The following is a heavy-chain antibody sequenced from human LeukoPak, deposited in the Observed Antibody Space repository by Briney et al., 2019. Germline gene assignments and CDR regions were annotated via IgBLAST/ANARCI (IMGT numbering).Heavy chain of an antibody. Sequence: EASVKVSCKASGYTFTDFYMLWVRQAPGQGLEWMGWINPNSGGTDYAQKFQGRVTMTRDTSTSTAYMELSRLRSDDTAVYYCARDPPVRGVMAYWGQGTLVTVSS. J-gene: IGHJ4*02. CDR3: ARDPPVRGVMAY. V-gene: IGHV1-2*02. CDR1: GYTFTDFY. D-gene: IGHD3-10*01. CDR2: INPNSGGT.